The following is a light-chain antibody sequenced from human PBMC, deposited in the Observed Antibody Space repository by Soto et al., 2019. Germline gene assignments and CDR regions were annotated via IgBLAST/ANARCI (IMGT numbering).Light chain of an antibody. CDR3: MQGTHWPHT. J-gene: IGKJ1*01. CDR2: KVF. Sequence: DVVMTQSPLSLPVTLGQPASISRRSSQGLVFSDGNIYLSWFQQRPGQSPRRLIYKVFNRDSGVPDRFSGSGSGTDFTLQISSVEAEDVGFYYCMQGTHWPHTFGQGTKVEI. CDR1: QGLVFSDGNIY. V-gene: IGKV2-30*01.